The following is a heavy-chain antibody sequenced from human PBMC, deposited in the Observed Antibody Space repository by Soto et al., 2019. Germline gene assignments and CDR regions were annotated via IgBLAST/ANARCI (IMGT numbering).Heavy chain of an antibody. CDR2: ISGSGGST. D-gene: IGHD6-19*01. V-gene: IGHV3-23*01. Sequence: GGSLRLSCAASGFTFSSYAMSWVRQAPGKGLEWVSAISGSGGSTYYADSVKGRFTISRDNSKNTLYLQMNSLRAEDTAVYYCAKDRRTGAVAGNFASDYWGQGTLVTVSS. J-gene: IGHJ4*02. CDR3: AKDRRTGAVAGNFASDY. CDR1: GFTFSSYA.